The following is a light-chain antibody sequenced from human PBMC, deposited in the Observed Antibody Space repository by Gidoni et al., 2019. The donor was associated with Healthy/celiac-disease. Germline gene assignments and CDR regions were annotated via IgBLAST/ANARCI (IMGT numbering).Light chain of an antibody. CDR2: GAS. CDR1: QRVSSSY. CDR3: QQYGSSPPYT. Sequence: ELLLTQSPGTLSLSPGARATLSCLASQRVSSSYLAWYQQKPGQAPRLLLYGASSRATGIPDRVSGSGSGTDFTLTISRLEPEDFAVYYWQQYGSSPPYTFGQXTKLEIK. J-gene: IGKJ2*01. V-gene: IGKV3-20*01.